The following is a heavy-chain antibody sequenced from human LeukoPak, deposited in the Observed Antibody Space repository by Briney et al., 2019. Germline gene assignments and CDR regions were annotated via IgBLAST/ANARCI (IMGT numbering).Heavy chain of an antibody. CDR3: ARASGKGNTPNMDV. CDR1: GGSISNYY. Sequence: ASETLSLTCTVSGGSISNYYWSWIRQPAGKGLEWIGRVYTSGSTNYNPSLKSRVTMSVDTSKNQFSLRLSSVTAADTAVYYCARASGKGNTPNMDVWGKGPTVTVS. J-gene: IGHJ6*03. D-gene: IGHD1-14*01. CDR2: VYTSGST. V-gene: IGHV4-4*07.